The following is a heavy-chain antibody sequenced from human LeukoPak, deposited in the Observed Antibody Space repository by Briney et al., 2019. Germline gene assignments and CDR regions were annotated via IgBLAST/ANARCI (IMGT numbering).Heavy chain of an antibody. J-gene: IGHJ4*02. CDR3: ARGLYYYDSSGYLYYFDY. D-gene: IGHD3-22*01. Sequence: KSSETLSLTCAVSGYSISSGYYWGWIRQPPGKGLEWIGSIYHSGSTYYNPSLKSRVTISVDTSKNQFSLKLSSVTAADTAVYYCARGLYYYDSSGYLYYFDYWGQGTLVTVSS. CDR2: IYHSGST. V-gene: IGHV4-38-2*01. CDR1: GYSISSGYY.